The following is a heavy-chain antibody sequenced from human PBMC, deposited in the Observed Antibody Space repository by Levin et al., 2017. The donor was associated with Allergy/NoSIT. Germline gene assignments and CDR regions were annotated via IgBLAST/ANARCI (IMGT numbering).Heavy chain of an antibody. D-gene: IGHD2-2*01. CDR2: ITSDVTDT. J-gene: IGHJ4*02. CDR1: GFTFSRYY. V-gene: IGHV3-74*01. CDR3: ARGGCSRTSCLDY. Sequence: ASVKVSCAASGFTFSRYYMHWVRQAPGKGLVWVSRITSDVTDTHYADAVKGRFTISRDNAEDTLYLQMNSLRAEDTGIYYCARGGCSRTSCLDYWGQGILVTVSS.